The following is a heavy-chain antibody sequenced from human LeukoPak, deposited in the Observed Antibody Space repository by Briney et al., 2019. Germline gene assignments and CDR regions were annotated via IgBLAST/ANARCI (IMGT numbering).Heavy chain of an antibody. D-gene: IGHD3-10*01. V-gene: IGHV3-21*04. Sequence: GGSLRLSCAASGFTFSSYSMNWFRQAPGKGLEWSSSISSSSSYIYYADSVKGRFTISRDNAKNSLYLQMNSLRAEDTAVYYCAKVPPALRGHWYFDLWGRGTLVTVSS. CDR3: AKVPPALRGHWYFDL. J-gene: IGHJ2*01. CDR2: ISSSSSYI. CDR1: GFTFSSYS.